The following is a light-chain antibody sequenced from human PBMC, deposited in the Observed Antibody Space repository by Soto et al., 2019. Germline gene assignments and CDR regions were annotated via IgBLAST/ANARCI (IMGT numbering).Light chain of an antibody. Sequence: DIQMTQSPSTLSGSVGDRVTITCRASQTISSWLAWYQQKPGKAPKLLIYKASTLKSGVPPRFSGSGSGTEFTLTISSPQPDDFATYYCQHYNSYSEAFGQRTKVELK. V-gene: IGKV1-5*03. CDR2: KAS. CDR3: QHYNSYSEA. CDR1: QTISSW. J-gene: IGKJ1*01.